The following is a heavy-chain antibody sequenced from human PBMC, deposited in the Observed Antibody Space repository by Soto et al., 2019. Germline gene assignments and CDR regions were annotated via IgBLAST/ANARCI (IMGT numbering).Heavy chain of an antibody. CDR3: AREVGYGDFSAALLD. J-gene: IGHJ4*02. Sequence: VQLMQSGAEVKKPGSSVKVSCKASVGTFSSHSINWVRQAPGQGLEWMGGIITLFGTSNYAQNCKGRVTITADQSTSTVYMELNSLTSDDTAVYYCAREVGYGDFSAALLDWGQGTLVTVSS. V-gene: IGHV1-69*01. D-gene: IGHD2-21*02. CDR1: VGTFSSHS. CDR2: IITLFGTS.